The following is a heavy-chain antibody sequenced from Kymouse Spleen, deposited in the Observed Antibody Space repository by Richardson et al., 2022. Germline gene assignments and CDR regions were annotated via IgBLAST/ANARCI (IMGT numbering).Heavy chain of an antibody. D-gene: IGHD6-13*01. CDR1: GFTFSSYG. CDR2: ISYDGSNK. J-gene: IGHJ6*02. V-gene: IGHV3-30*18. Sequence: QVQLVESGGGVVQPGRSLRLSCAASGFTFSSYGMHWVRQAPGKGLEWVAVISYDGSNKYYADSVKGRFTISRDNSKNTLYLQMNSLRAEDTAVYYCAKDRGYSSSWDYYYGMDVWGQGTTVTVSS. CDR3: AKDRGYSSSWDYYYGMDV.